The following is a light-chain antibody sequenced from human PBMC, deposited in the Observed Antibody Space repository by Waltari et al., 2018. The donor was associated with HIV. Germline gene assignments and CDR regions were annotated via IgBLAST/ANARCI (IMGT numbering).Light chain of an antibody. Sequence: DIVMTQSPDSLAVSLGERATINCKSRQSVLFSSQNKNYLAWYQQKPGQPPKLLISWASARESGVPDRFSGGGSGTDFTLTISSLQAEDVAVYFCQQYFISPPTFGRGTKLEI. V-gene: IGKV4-1*01. CDR1: QSVLFSSQNKNY. J-gene: IGKJ2*01. CDR2: WAS. CDR3: QQYFISPPT.